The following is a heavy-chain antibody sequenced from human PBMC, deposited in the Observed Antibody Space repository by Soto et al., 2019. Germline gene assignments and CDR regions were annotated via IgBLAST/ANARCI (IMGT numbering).Heavy chain of an antibody. CDR2: IYYSGST. CDR1: GGSISSYY. J-gene: IGHJ6*03. CDR3: SRVVSGHYVFWSGYYTGVLEYYYYYMDV. Sequence: SETLSLTCTVSGGSISSYYWSWIRQPPGKGLEWIGYIYYSGSTNYNPSLKSRVTISVDTSKNQFSLKLSSVTAADTAVYYCSRVVSGHYVFWSGYYTGVLEYYYYYMDVWGKGTTVTVSS. D-gene: IGHD3-3*01. V-gene: IGHV4-59*01.